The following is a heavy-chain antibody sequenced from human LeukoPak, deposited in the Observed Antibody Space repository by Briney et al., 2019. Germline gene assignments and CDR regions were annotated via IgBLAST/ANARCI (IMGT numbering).Heavy chain of an antibody. J-gene: IGHJ5*02. D-gene: IGHD2-2*01. CDR2: INPRDSYT. CDR1: GYSFPSYW. Sequence: GESLKISRKGSGYSFPSYWISWGRPMPGKGLEGMGRINPRDSYTNYSPSFEGHVTISTDQSITTGYLQWSSLKASDTATYYCARHPSSNSWYRWFDPWGQGTLVTVSS. V-gene: IGHV5-10-1*01. CDR3: ARHPSSNSWYRWFDP.